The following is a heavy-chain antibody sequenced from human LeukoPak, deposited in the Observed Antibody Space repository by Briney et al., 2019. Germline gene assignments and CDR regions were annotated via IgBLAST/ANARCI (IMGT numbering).Heavy chain of an antibody. V-gene: IGHV3-21*04. J-gene: IGHJ4*02. D-gene: IGHD3-9*01. CDR1: GFTFSSYS. Sequence: GGSLRLSCAASGFTFSSYSMNWVRQAPGKGLEWVSSISSSSSYIYYADSVKGRFTISRDNAKNSLYLQMNSLRAEDTAVYYCAKSHVSTATGTGRYFDYWGQGTLVTVSS. CDR2: ISSSSSYI. CDR3: AKSHVSTATGTGRYFDY.